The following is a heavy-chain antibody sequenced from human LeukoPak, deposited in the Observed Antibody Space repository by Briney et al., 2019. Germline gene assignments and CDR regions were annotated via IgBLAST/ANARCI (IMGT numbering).Heavy chain of an antibody. J-gene: IGHJ4*02. Sequence: SETLSLTCTVSGGSISSGDYYWSWIRQPPGKGLEWIGYIYYSGSTYYNPSLKSRVTISVDTSKNQFSLKLSSVTAADTAVYYCARGLRGYSGYLEGYYFDYWGQGTLVTVSS. CDR3: ARGLRGYSGYLEGYYFDY. CDR2: IYYSGST. CDR1: GGSISSGDYY. V-gene: IGHV4-30-4*01. D-gene: IGHD5-12*01.